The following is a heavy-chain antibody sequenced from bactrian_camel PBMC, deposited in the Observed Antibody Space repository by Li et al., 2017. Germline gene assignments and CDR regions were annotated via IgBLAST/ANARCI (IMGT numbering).Heavy chain of an antibody. Sequence: VQLVESGGGLVQPGGSLRPSCAASGFTFSSYDMSWVRQAPGKGLEWVSAINTGGGSTYYADSVKGRFTISRDNAKNTLFLQMNSLKTEDTAAYFCAAAYQITVRDRCVYRGLGTQVTVS. CDR2: INTGGGST. V-gene: IGHV3S40*01. D-gene: IGHD5*01. J-gene: IGHJ4*01. CDR1: GFTFSSYD. CDR3: AAAYQITVRDRCVY.